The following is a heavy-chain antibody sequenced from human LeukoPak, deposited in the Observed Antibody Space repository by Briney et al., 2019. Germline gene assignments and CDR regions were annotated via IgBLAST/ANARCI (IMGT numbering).Heavy chain of an antibody. J-gene: IGHJ4*02. V-gene: IGHV4-61*08. CDR1: GGSISSGGYS. CDR2: IYYSGST. D-gene: IGHD6-6*01. Sequence: SQTLSLTCAVSGGSISSGGYSWSWIRQPPGKGLEWIGYIYYSGSTNYNPSLKSRVTISVDTSKNQFSLKLSSVTAADTAVYYCARGKGIAARKFNDYWGQGTLVTVSS. CDR3: ARGKGIAARKFNDY.